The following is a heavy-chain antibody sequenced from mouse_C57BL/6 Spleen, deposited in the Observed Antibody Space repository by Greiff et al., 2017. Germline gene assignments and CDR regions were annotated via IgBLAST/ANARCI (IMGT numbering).Heavy chain of an antibody. CDR3: ARNTAQAFAY. J-gene: IGHJ3*01. D-gene: IGHD3-2*02. CDR2: IYPGSGNT. V-gene: IGHV1-66*01. Sequence: VQLQESGPELVKPGASVKISCKASGYSFTSYYIHWVKQRPGQGLEWIGWIYPGSGNTKYNEKFKGKATLTADTSSSTAYMQLSSLTSEDSAVYYCARNTAQAFAYWGQGTLVTVSA. CDR1: GYSFTSYY.